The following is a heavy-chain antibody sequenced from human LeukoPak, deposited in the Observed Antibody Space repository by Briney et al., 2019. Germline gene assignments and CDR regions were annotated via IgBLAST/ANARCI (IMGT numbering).Heavy chain of an antibody. D-gene: IGHD2-15*01. J-gene: IGHJ4*02. V-gene: IGHV3-23*01. CDR1: GFTFSSYG. CDR2: ISGSGGST. CDR3: AKGTLGYCSGSSCYSGY. Sequence: GGSLRLSCAASGFTFSSYGMSWVRQGPGKGLEWVSSISGSGGSTYYADSVKGRFTISRDNSKNTQYLQMSSLRAEDTAVYYCAKGTLGYCSGSSCYSGYWGQGTLVTVSS.